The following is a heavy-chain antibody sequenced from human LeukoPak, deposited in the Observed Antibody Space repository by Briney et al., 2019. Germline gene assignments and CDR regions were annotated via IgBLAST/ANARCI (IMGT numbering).Heavy chain of an antibody. CDR2: ISSDSRYI. CDR1: GFTFRTYT. D-gene: IGHD3-10*01. CDR3: AKETRSLGYYYGSGSYYNPPDYFDY. V-gene: IGHV3-21*04. Sequence: PGGSLRLSCAASGFTFRTYTMNWVRQAPGKRLEWVSSISSDSRYIYYADSVKGRFTISRDNSKNTLYLQMNSLRAEDTAVYYCAKETRSLGYYYGSGSYYNPPDYFDYWGQGTLVTVSS. J-gene: IGHJ4*02.